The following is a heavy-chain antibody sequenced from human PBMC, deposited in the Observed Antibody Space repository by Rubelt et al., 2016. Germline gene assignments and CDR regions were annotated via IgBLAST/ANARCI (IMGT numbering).Heavy chain of an antibody. CDR1: GYTFTGYY. D-gene: IGHD3-16*01. J-gene: IGHJ6*02. Sequence: QVQLVQSGAEVKKPGASVKVSCKASGYTFTGYYMHWVRQAPGQGLEWMGRINPTSGGTNYAQRFQGRVTRTRDTSSSPAYMELSRLRSDDTAVYYCAREGDYYYGMDVWGQGTTVTVSS. CDR2: INPTSGGT. CDR3: AREGDYYYGMDV. V-gene: IGHV1-2*06.